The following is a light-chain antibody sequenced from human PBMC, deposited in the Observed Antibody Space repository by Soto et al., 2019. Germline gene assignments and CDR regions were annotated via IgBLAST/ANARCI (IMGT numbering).Light chain of an antibody. Sequence: DVVMTQSPLSLPVTLGQPASISCRSSQSLIHSDGDTYLNWSQQRPGQSPRRLIYQVSDRDSGVPDRFSGSGSGTDFTLKISRVEAEDVGVYYCMQGTHWPWTFGQGTEVEIK. J-gene: IGKJ1*01. CDR3: MQGTHWPWT. CDR1: QSLIHSDGDTY. CDR2: QVS. V-gene: IGKV2-30*02.